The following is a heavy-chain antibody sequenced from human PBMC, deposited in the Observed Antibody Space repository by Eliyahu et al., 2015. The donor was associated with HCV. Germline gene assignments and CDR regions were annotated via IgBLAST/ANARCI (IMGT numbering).Heavy chain of an antibody. Sequence: DVQLLESGGGLIQPGGSVRLSCAASGFIFSNYAMTWVRQAPGKGLEWVSTIGGSAANTHYTDSVKGRFTISRDNSKNTLYLQMNNLRVEDTAVYYCAEDPQHDLGYWGQGTLVTVSS. V-gene: IGHV3-23*01. CDR3: AEDPQHDLGY. J-gene: IGHJ4*02. CDR1: GFIFSNYA. CDR2: IGGSAANT.